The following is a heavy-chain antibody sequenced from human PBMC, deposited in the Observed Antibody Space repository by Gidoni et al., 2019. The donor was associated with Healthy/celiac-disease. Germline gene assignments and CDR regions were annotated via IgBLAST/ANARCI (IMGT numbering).Heavy chain of an antibody. J-gene: IGHJ6*02. V-gene: IGHV1-8*01. CDR1: GYTFPSYD. CDR2: MNPNSGNT. D-gene: IGHD2-2*03. CDR3: ARFGYCSSTSCYYYYYYGMDV. Sequence: QVQLVQSGAEVKKPGASVKVSCKASGYTFPSYDINWVRQATGQGLEWMGWMNPNSGNTGYAQKFQGRVTMTRNTSISTAYMELSSLRSEDTAVYYCARFGYCSSTSCYYYYYYGMDVWGQGTTVTVSS.